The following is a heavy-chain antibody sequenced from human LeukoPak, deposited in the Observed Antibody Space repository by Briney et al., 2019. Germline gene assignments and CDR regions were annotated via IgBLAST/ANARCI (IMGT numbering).Heavy chain of an antibody. V-gene: IGHV3-11*04. J-gene: IGHJ3*02. CDR3: ARAHLRGYSYGYDAFDI. D-gene: IGHD5-18*01. Sequence: PGGSLRLSCAASGFTFSDYYMSWIRQAPGKGLEWVSYISSSGSTIYYADSVKGRFTISRDNAKNSLYLQMNSLRAEGTAVYYCARAHLRGYSYGYDAFDIWGQGTMVTVSS. CDR1: GFTFSDYY. CDR2: ISSSGSTI.